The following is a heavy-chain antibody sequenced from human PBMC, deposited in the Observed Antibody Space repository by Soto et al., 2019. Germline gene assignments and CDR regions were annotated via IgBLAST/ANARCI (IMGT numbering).Heavy chain of an antibody. J-gene: IGHJ6*02. CDR3: ASSSSTSFYYYYGMDV. D-gene: IGHD2-2*01. CDR2: IYPGDSDT. CDR1: GYSFTSYW. V-gene: IGHV5-51*01. Sequence: GESLKISCKGSGYSFTSYWIGWVRQMPGKGLEWMGIIYPGDSDTRYSPSFQGQVTISADKSISTAYLQWSSLKASDTAMYYCASSSSTSFYYYYGMDVWGQGTTVTVSS.